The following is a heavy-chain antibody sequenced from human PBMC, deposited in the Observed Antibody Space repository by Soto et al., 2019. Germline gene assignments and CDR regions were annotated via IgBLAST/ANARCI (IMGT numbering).Heavy chain of an antibody. D-gene: IGHD5-12*01. CDR2: ISGNGVNT. V-gene: IGHV3-23*01. J-gene: IGHJ4*02. Sequence: TGGSLRLSCAASGFNFRNFPMSWVRQPPGKGLEWVSSISGNGVNTTYADSVKGRFTISRDNAKNTLYLHMNSLRADDTAVYYYARDVILPSFDWFPPVATIQDYWGQGTLVTVSS. CDR1: GFNFRNFP. CDR3: ARDVILPSFDWFPPVATIQDY.